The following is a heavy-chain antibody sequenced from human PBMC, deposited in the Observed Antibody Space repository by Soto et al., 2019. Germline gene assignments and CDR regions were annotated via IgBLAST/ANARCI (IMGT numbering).Heavy chain of an antibody. CDR2: IYYSGST. D-gene: IGHD2-8*01. V-gene: IGHV4-61*01. Sequence: QVQLQESGLGLVKPSETLTLTCTVSGGSVNNGNYYWSWIRQPPGKGLEWIGHIYYSGSTNYNPSLKSRVIISIDTSKKQFSLKLSSVTAADTAVYFCARDPGVGLSARWFDPWGQGALVTVSS. CDR1: GGSVNNGNYY. CDR3: ARDPGVGLSARWFDP. J-gene: IGHJ5*02.